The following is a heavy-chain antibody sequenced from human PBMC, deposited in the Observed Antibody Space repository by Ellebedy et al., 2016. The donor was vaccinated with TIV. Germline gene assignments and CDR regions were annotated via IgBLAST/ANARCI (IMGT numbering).Heavy chain of an antibody. J-gene: IGHJ6*02. D-gene: IGHD3-3*01. Sequence: PGGSLRLSCAASGFTFSSYAMSWVRQAPGKGLEWVSAISGSDGSTSYADSVKGRFTISRDNSKNTLYLQMNSLRAEDTAVYYCAKDLGAGIPIFGVVLETIPQSTRPYGLDVWGQGTTVTVSS. CDR3: AKDLGAGIPIFGVVLETIPQSTRPYGLDV. CDR2: ISGSDGST. CDR1: GFTFSSYA. V-gene: IGHV3-23*01.